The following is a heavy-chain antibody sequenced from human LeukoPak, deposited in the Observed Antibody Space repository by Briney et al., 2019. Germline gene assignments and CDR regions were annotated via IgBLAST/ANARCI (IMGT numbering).Heavy chain of an antibody. J-gene: IGHJ5*02. CDR3: ATSSYCTNGVCHGNWFDP. CDR2: FDPEDGET. Sequence: GASVKVSCKVSGYTLTELSMHWVRQAPGKGLEWMGGFDPEDGETIYAQKFQGRVTMTEDTSTDTAYMELSSLRSEDTAVYYCATSSYCTNGVCHGNWFDPWGQGTLVTVSS. CDR1: GYTLTELS. D-gene: IGHD2-8*01. V-gene: IGHV1-24*01.